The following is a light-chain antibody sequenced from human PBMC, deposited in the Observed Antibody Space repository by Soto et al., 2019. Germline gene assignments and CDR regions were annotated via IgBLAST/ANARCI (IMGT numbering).Light chain of an antibody. CDR1: QGISTF. Sequence: DIQLTQSPPFLSASIVDRVTITCRASQGISTFLAWFQQKPGKAPKLLIYGASTLQSGVPSRFSGSGSGTEFTLTISSLQPEDFATYYCQQLNSYPQTFGGGSKVEIK. CDR3: QQLNSYPQT. CDR2: GAS. J-gene: IGKJ4*01. V-gene: IGKV1-9*01.